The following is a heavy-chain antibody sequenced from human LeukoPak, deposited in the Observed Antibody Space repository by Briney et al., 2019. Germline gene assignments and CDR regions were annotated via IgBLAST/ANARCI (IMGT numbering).Heavy chain of an antibody. CDR2: IHSGGIT. CDR1: GFTVSNIY. D-gene: IGHD6-13*01. Sequence: GGSLRLSCAASGFTVSNIYMSWVRQAPGTGLEWVSIIHSGGITHYADSVKGRFTISRDNSKNTLYPQMNSLRAEDTAVYYCVRDRGIASTGGYGMDVWGQGTTVTVSS. CDR3: VRDRGIASTGGYGMDV. J-gene: IGHJ6*02. V-gene: IGHV3-53*01.